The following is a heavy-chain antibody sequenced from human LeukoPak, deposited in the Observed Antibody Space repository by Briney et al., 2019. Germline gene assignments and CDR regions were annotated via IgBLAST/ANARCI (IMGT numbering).Heavy chain of an antibody. CDR2: ISSSGSTI. Sequence: PGGSLRLSCAASGFTFSSYEMDWVRQAPGMGLEWLSYISSSGSTIYYADSLKGRFTISRDNAKNSLYLQMNSLRAEDTAVYYCARERGGYSGYAALDYWGQGTLVTVSS. D-gene: IGHD5-12*01. J-gene: IGHJ4*02. CDR3: ARERGGYSGYAALDY. CDR1: GFTFSSYE. V-gene: IGHV3-48*03.